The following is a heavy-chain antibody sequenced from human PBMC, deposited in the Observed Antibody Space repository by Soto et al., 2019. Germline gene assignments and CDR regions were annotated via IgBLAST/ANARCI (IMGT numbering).Heavy chain of an antibody. CDR3: ASYSNRRTYYYYYSMDV. CDR2: INHSGST. Sequence: SETVSLTCAVYGGSFSGYYWSWIRQPPGKGLEWIGEINHSGSTNYNPSLKSRVTISVDTSKNQVSLKLSSVTAADTAVYYWASYSNRRTYYYYYSMDVWGKGTTVT. D-gene: IGHD4-4*01. J-gene: IGHJ6*03. CDR1: GGSFSGYY. V-gene: IGHV4-34*01.